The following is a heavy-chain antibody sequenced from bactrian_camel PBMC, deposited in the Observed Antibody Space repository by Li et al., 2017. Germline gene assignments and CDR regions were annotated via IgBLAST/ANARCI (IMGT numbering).Heavy chain of an antibody. Sequence: VQLVESGGGLVQPGGSLRLSCAASGFFFNIYSMYWVRQAPGKGLEWVSTITSHPGTQYYADSVKSRFTGARDNAKNTVYLEMNSLKPEDTAEYYCVRDGGTPYEYTYWGQGTQVTVS. CDR2: ITSHPGTQ. CDR3: VRDGGTPYEYTY. J-gene: IGHJ4*01. D-gene: IGHD2*01. V-gene: IGHV3S1*01. CDR1: GFFFNIYS.